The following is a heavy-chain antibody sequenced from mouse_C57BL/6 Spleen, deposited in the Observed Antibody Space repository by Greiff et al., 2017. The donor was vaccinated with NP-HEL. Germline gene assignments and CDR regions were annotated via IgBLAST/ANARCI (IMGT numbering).Heavy chain of an antibody. J-gene: IGHJ4*01. CDR3: ARRRYDYGYAMDY. CDR1: GYTFTSYW. Sequence: QVQLQQPGAELVKPGASVKLSCKASGYTFTSYWMQWVKQRPGQGLEWIGEIDPSDSYTNYNQKFKGKATLTVDTSSSTAYMQLSSLTSEDSAVYYCARRRYDYGYAMDYWGQGTSVTVSS. D-gene: IGHD2-4*01. V-gene: IGHV1-50*01. CDR2: IDPSDSYT.